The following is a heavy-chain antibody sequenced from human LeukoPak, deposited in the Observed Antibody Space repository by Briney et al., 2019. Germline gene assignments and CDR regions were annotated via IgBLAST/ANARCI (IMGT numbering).Heavy chain of an antibody. CDR2: IYYSGTT. J-gene: IGHJ6*03. D-gene: IGHD2-15*01. CDR1: GGSISSSNYY. Sequence: KPSETLSLTCTVSGGSISSSNYYWGWIRQPPGKGLEWIGTIYYSGTTYYNPSLESRVTIFEDTSKNQFSLMSTSVTAADTAVYYCARQISDYYYYYMDVWSKGTTVTVSS. CDR3: ARQISDYYYYYMDV. V-gene: IGHV4-39*01.